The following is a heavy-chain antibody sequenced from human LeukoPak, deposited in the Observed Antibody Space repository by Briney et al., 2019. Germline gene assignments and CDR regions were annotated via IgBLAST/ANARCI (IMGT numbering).Heavy chain of an antibody. D-gene: IGHD3-22*01. J-gene: IGHJ4*02. CDR1: GGSISSGGYY. Sequence: PSQTLSHTCTVSGGSISSGGYYWSWIRQPPGKGLEWIGYIYHSGSTYYNPSLKSRVTISVDRSKNQFSLKLSSVTAADTAVYYCARKPIVNSAWYYFDFWGQGTLVTVSS. CDR3: ARKPIVNSAWYYFDF. V-gene: IGHV4-30-2*01. CDR2: IYHSGST.